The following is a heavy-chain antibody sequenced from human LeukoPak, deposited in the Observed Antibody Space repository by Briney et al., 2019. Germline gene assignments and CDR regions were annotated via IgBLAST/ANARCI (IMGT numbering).Heavy chain of an antibody. CDR2: INLNSGVT. D-gene: IGHD4-17*01. J-gene: IGHJ4*02. CDR3: ARDFGRAYGDKFDY. V-gene: IGHV1-2*02. CDR1: GYTFTGYY. Sequence: ASVKVSCKASGYTFTGYYMHWVRQAPGQGLEWMGWINLNSGVTDYAQKFQGRVTMTRDTSISTAYMEVSSLRSDDTAVYYCARDFGRAYGDKFDYWGQGTLVTVSS.